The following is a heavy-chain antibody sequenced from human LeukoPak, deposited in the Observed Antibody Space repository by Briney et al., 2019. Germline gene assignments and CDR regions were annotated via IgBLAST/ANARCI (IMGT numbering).Heavy chain of an antibody. D-gene: IGHD4-23*01. J-gene: IGHJ4*02. V-gene: IGHV2-70*11. CDR2: IDWDDDK. Sequence: QTLSLTCTFSGFSLSTSGMCVSWIRQPPGKALGWLARIDWDDDKYYSTSLKTRLTISKDTSKNQVVLTMTNMDPVDTATYYCARILYGGNPYFDYWGQGTLVTVSS. CDR3: ARILYGGNPYFDY. CDR1: GFSLSTSGMC.